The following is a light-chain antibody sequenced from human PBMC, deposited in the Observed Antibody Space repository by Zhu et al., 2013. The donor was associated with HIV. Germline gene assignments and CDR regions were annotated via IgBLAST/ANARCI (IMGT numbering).Light chain of an antibody. V-gene: IGKV3-15*01. CDR3: QQYNQWPPVYS. Sequence: DIVMTQSPATLSVSPGERVTLSCRASQSVSRFLAWYQQKPGQAPRLLIYGASTRATGIPGRFSGSGSGTEFTLTISSLQSEDIAVYYCQQYNQWPPVYSFGQGTKLEIK. J-gene: IGKJ2*03. CDR1: QSVSRF. CDR2: GAS.